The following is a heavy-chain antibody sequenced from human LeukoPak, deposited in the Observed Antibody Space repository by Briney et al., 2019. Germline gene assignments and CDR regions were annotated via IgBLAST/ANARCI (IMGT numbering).Heavy chain of an antibody. J-gene: IGHJ4*02. Sequence: GGSLRLSCAASGFAFSSYAVSWVRQAPGKGLEWVSGISDGGSRTYYADSVKGRFTISRDDSKNTLYLQMNSLRAEDTAVYYCAKVQLGIGVDYWGQGTLVTVSS. CDR1: GFAFSSYA. CDR3: AKVQLGIGVDY. CDR2: ISDGGSRT. V-gene: IGHV3-23*01. D-gene: IGHD7-27*01.